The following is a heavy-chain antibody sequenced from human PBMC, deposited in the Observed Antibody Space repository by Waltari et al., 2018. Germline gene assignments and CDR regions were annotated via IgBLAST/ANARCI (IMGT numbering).Heavy chain of an antibody. CDR2: IYHSGRT. CDR1: GYSLRNGYY. J-gene: IGHJ4*02. D-gene: IGHD1-26*01. V-gene: IGHV4-38-2*02. Sequence: QVQLQESVPGLVKPSETQSLTCSVSGYSLRNGYYWAWIRQPPGKGLEWIGSIYHSGRTFYNLSLKSRVTISVDTSKNQFSLKLSSVTAADRAVYFCARLGGTYFPFDYWGQGALVTVSS. CDR3: ARLGGTYFPFDY.